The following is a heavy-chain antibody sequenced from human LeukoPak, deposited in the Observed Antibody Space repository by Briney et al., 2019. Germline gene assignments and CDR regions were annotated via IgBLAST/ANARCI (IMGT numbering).Heavy chain of an antibody. CDR3: ARDRWGSLSFFDY. J-gene: IGHJ4*02. D-gene: IGHD3-16*01. Sequence: PGGSLRLSCAASGFNFDDYGMSWVRQVPGKGLEWVSGINWNGGSTGYADSVKGRFTISRDNAKNSLYLQMNSLRAEDTAVYYCARDRWGSLSFFDYWGQGTLVTVSS. CDR1: GFNFDDYG. CDR2: INWNGGST. V-gene: IGHV3-20*04.